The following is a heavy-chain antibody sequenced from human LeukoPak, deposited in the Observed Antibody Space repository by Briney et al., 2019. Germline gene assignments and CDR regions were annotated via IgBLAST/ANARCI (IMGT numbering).Heavy chain of an antibody. CDR2: INTGSTYT. J-gene: IGHJ2*01. CDR3: TREDNWYFDL. V-gene: IGHV3-11*05. Sequence: GGSLRRSCAASGFTFSDYYMTWIRQAPGKGLEWLSYINTGSTYTNYANSVKGRFTISRDNAKNSLYLQLNSLRAEDTAVYYCTREDNWYFDLWGRGTLVTVSS. CDR1: GFTFSDYY.